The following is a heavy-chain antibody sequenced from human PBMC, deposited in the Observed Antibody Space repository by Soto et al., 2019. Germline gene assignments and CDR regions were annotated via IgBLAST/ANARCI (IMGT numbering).Heavy chain of an antibody. CDR1: GGSISSSNW. CDR2: IYHSGST. Sequence: SETLSLTCAVSGGSISSSNWWSWVRQPPGKGLEWIGEIYHSGSTNYNPSLKSRVTISVDKSKNQFSLKLSSVTAADTAVYYCARDGGYSSSWYDMGDYYYGMDFWGQGSSVTVSS. J-gene: IGHJ6*02. D-gene: IGHD6-13*01. CDR3: ARDGGYSSSWYDMGDYYYGMDF. V-gene: IGHV4-4*02.